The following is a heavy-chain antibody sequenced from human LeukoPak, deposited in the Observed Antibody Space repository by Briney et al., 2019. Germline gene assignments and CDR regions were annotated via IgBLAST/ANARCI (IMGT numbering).Heavy chain of an antibody. Sequence: GGPLRLSCVSSGFTFSDYWTIWVRQAPGKGLEWVSYISSSSGTIYYADSVKGRFTISRDNAKNSLYLQVNSLRAEDTAVYYCARGGYYFDYWGQGTLVTVSS. D-gene: IGHD3-10*01. V-gene: IGHV3-48*04. CDR3: ARGGYYFDY. J-gene: IGHJ4*02. CDR1: GFTFSDYW. CDR2: ISSSSGTI.